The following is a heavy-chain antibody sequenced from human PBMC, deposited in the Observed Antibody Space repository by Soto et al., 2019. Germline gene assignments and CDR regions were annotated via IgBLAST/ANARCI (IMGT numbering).Heavy chain of an antibody. CDR1: GGTFSSYA. J-gene: IGHJ6*02. D-gene: IGHD3-22*01. CDR2: IIPIFGTA. CDR3: AGGTYYYDSSGYYYPSGYYYGMDV. V-gene: IGHV1-69*13. Sequence: SVKVSCKASGGTFSSYAISWVRQAPGQGLEWMGGIIPIFGTANYAQKFQGRVTITADESTSTAYMELSSLRSEDTAVYYCAGGTYYYDSSGYYYPSGYYYGMDVWGQGTTVTVSS.